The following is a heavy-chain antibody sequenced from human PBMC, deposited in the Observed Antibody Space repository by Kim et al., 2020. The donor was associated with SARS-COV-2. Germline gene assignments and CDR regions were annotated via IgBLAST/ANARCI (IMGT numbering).Heavy chain of an antibody. V-gene: IGHV4-34*01. D-gene: IGHD1-26*01. CDR3: ARGLHLWEQDYYYYGMDV. Sequence: SETLSLTCAVYGGSFSGYYWSWIRQPPGKGLEWIGEINHSGSTNYNPSLKSRVTISVDTSKNQFSLKLSSVTAADTAVYYCARGLHLWEQDYYYYGMDVWGQGTTVTVSS. J-gene: IGHJ6*02. CDR2: INHSGST. CDR1: GGSFSGYY.